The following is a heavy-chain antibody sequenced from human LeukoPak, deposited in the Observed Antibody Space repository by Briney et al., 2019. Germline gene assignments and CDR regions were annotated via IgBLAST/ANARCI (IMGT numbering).Heavy chain of an antibody. CDR1: GITFNSYT. D-gene: IGHD3-16*01. Sequence: GGSLRLSCAASGITFNSYTMNWVRQAPGKGLEWVSSISSSSSYIYYADSVKGRFTISRDNAKSSLYLQMNSLRAEDTAVYYCARDPGWGAFDHWGQGALVTVSS. J-gene: IGHJ4*02. CDR3: ARDPGWGAFDH. CDR2: ISSSSSYI. V-gene: IGHV3-21*06.